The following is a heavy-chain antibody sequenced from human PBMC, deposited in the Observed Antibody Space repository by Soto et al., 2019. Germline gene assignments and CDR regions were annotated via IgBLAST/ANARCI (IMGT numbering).Heavy chain of an antibody. CDR2: ISTSSSAI. Sequence: EVQLVESGGGLVQPGGSLRLSCAASGFTFSNYSMNWVRQAPGKGLEWVSAISTSSSAIYYADSVKGRFTISSDNAKNSLYLQMNSLRDEDTAVYYCAPELELGYWGQGTLVTVSS. V-gene: IGHV3-48*02. D-gene: IGHD1-26*01. CDR1: GFTFSNYS. J-gene: IGHJ4*02. CDR3: APELELGY.